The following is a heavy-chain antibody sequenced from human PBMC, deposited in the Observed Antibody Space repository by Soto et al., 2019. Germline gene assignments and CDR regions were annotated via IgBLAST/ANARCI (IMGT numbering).Heavy chain of an antibody. CDR3: AKVDQWELLIPGYFDY. D-gene: IGHD1-26*01. CDR2: IDTGGGGT. CDR1: GFTLSSCV. Sequence: EVQLLESGGGLVQPGGSLRLSCAASGFTLSSCVMTWVRQAPGKGLEWVSGIDTGGGGTYYADSVKGRFTISRDNSKNTLYLQMNSLRAEDTAVYYCAKVDQWELLIPGYFDYWGQGTLVTVSS. J-gene: IGHJ4*02. V-gene: IGHV3-23*01.